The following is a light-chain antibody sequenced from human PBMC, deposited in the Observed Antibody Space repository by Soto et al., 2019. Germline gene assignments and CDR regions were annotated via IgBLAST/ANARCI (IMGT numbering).Light chain of an antibody. J-gene: IGKJ4*01. V-gene: IGKV1-5*03. CDR1: QSISSW. CDR2: KAS. CDR3: QQYNSYPLT. Sequence: DIQMTQSPSTLSASVGDRVTITCRASQSISSWLAWYQQKPGKAPNLLIYKASSLESGVPPRFRGSGSGTEFTLTISSLQPDEFATDYGQQYNSYPLTCGGGTKVEIK.